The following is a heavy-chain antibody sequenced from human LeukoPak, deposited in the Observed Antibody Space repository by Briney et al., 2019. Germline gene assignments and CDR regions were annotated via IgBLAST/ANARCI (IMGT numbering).Heavy chain of an antibody. V-gene: IGHV4-30-4*01. CDR1: GGSISRYY. CDR2: IYYSGST. J-gene: IGHJ2*01. D-gene: IGHD4-17*01. CDR3: ARRDGDYWYFDL. Sequence: SETLSLTCTVSGGSISRYYWSWIRQPPGKALEWLGYIYYSGSTYYNPSLKRRVTISVDTSKNQFSLKLSSVTAADTAVYYCARRDGDYWYFDLWGRGTLVTVSS.